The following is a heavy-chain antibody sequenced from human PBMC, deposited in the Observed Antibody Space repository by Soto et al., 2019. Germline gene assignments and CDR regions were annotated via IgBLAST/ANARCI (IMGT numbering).Heavy chain of an antibody. CDR1: GFTFSSYA. D-gene: IGHD2-2*01. J-gene: IGHJ4*02. Sequence: GGSLRLSCAASGFTFSSYAMSWVRQAPGKGLEWVSVISGSGGSTYYADSVKGRFAISRDNAKSSVSLQMNTLRVEDTAVYYCAREDSIIIPAVSDFWGQGTLVTVSS. V-gene: IGHV3-23*01. CDR3: AREDSIIIPAVSDF. CDR2: ISGSGGST.